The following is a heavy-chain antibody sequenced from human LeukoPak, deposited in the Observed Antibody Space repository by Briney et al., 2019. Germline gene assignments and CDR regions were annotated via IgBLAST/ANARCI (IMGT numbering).Heavy chain of an antibody. D-gene: IGHD6-6*01. CDR2: IYHSGST. Sequence: SETLSLTCTVSGYSISSGYYWGWIRQPPGRGLEWTGSIYHSGSTYYNPSLKSRVTISVDTSKNQFSLKLSSVTAADTAVYYCASRVSSSTYMDVWGKGTTVTVSS. V-gene: IGHV4-38-2*02. CDR3: ASRVSSSTYMDV. J-gene: IGHJ6*03. CDR1: GYSISSGYY.